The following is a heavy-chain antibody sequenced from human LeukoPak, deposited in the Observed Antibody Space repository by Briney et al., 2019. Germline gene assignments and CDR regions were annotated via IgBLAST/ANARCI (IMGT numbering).Heavy chain of an antibody. CDR1: GFTFSTYA. V-gene: IGHV3-30*04. J-gene: IGHJ3*02. CDR3: AKGYYEIHDAFDI. D-gene: IGHD3-9*01. Sequence: PGGSLRLSCAVSGFTFSTYAMHWVRQAPGKGLEWVAFISYDGRNKYYADSVKGRFTISGDNSKNTLFLQMNSLRAEDTAVYYCAKGYYEIHDAFDIWGQGTMVTVSS. CDR2: ISYDGRNK.